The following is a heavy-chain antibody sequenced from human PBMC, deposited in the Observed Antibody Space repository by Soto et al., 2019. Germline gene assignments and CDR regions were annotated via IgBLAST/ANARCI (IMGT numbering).Heavy chain of an antibody. J-gene: IGHJ4*02. Sequence: SVKVSCKASGFTFTSSAVQWVRQARGQRLEWIGWIVVGSGNTNYAQKFQERVTITRDMSTSTAYMELSSLRSEDTAVYYCAADQVGGSGVDYWGQGTLVTVSS. D-gene: IGHD3-10*01. CDR2: IVVGSGNT. V-gene: IGHV1-58*01. CDR3: AADQVGGSGVDY. CDR1: GFTFTSSA.